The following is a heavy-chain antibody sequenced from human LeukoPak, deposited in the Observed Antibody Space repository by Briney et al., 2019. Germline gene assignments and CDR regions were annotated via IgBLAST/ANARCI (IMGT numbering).Heavy chain of an antibody. J-gene: IGHJ6*03. D-gene: IGHD2-15*01. CDR3: AKVMKMEAARRYYYYYQMDV. Sequence: GGTLRLSCAASGFTFSINGVSWVRQAPAKGLDWVSAISGYDDNTYYADYAKGRFTISRDNSKNTLYLQMNSLRAEDTAVYYCAKVMKMEAARRYYYYYQMDVWGKGTTVTVSS. V-gene: IGHV3-23*01. CDR1: GFTFSING. CDR2: ISGYDDNT.